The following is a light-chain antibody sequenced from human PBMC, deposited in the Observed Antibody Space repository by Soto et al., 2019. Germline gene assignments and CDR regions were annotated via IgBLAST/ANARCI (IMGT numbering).Light chain of an antibody. Sequence: DIVMTQSPDSLAVSLGERATINCKSSQSVLYSSNNKNYLAWYQQRTGQPPKLLIYWASTRESGVPDRFSGSGSGTDVTLTITSLQAEDVAVYYCQQYESTPPTFGQGTKLEIK. V-gene: IGKV4-1*01. J-gene: IGKJ2*01. CDR1: QSVLYSSNNKNY. CDR3: QQYESTPPT. CDR2: WAS.